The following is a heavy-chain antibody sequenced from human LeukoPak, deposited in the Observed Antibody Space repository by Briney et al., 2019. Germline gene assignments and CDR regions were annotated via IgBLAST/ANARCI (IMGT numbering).Heavy chain of an antibody. CDR3: ARHMVRGVILTDY. CDR1: GFTFSSYS. D-gene: IGHD3-10*01. Sequence: GGSLRLSCAASGFTFSSYSMNWVRQAPGKGLEWVSSISSSSSYIYYADSVKGRFTISRDNAKNSLYLQMNSLRAEDTAVYYCARHMVRGVILTDYWGQGTLVTVSS. CDR2: ISSSSSYI. J-gene: IGHJ4*02. V-gene: IGHV3-21*04.